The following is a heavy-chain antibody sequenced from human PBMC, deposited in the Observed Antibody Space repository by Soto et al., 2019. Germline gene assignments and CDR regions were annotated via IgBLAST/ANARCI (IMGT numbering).Heavy chain of an antibody. CDR2: INHSGST. V-gene: IGHV4-34*01. J-gene: IGHJ4*02. Sequence: SETLSLTCAVYGGSFSGYYWSWIRQPPGKGLEWIGEINHSGSTNYNPSLKSRVTISVDTSKNQFSLKLSSVTAADTAVYYCVTFLLNYYDSSGYYYDYFDYWGQGTLVSVSS. CDR1: GGSFSGYY. CDR3: VTFLLNYYDSSGYYYDYFDY. D-gene: IGHD3-22*01.